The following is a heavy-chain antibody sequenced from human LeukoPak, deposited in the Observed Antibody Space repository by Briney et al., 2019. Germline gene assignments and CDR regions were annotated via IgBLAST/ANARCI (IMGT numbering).Heavy chain of an antibody. Sequence: GGSLRLSCAASGFTFSSYSMNWVRQAPGKGLEWVSYISSGSSTIYYADSVKGRFTISRDNAKNSLYLQMNSLRAEDTAVYYCASLEWIRGYDYWGQGTLVTVSS. CDR1: GFTFSSYS. V-gene: IGHV3-48*04. D-gene: IGHD5-12*01. J-gene: IGHJ4*02. CDR3: ASLEWIRGYDY. CDR2: ISSGSSTI.